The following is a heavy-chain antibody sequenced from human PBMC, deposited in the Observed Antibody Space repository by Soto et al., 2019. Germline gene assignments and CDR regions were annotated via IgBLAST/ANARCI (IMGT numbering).Heavy chain of an antibody. CDR3: AKATSNFAS. Sequence: GGSLRLSCAASGFTFSNSGMNWVRQAPGKGLEWVSSISNSGGSTFYADSVKGRFTISRDNSKNTLYLQMNGLRADDTAAYYCAKATSNFASWGQGTLVTVYS. J-gene: IGHJ4*02. CDR1: GFTFSNSG. V-gene: IGHV3-23*01. D-gene: IGHD2-2*01. CDR2: ISNSGGST.